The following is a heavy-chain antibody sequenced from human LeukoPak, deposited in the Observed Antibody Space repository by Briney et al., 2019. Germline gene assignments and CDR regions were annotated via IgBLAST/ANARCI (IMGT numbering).Heavy chain of an antibody. Sequence: SETLSLTCTVSGGSVCSGSYYWSWIRQPPGKGLEWIGYIYYSGSTNYNPSLKSRDTISVDTSKNQFSLKLSSVTAADTAVYYCARGYDYGDYHFDYWGQGTLVTVSS. CDR3: ARGYDYGDYHFDY. V-gene: IGHV4-61*01. CDR2: IYYSGST. D-gene: IGHD4-17*01. J-gene: IGHJ4*02. CDR1: GGSVCSGSYY.